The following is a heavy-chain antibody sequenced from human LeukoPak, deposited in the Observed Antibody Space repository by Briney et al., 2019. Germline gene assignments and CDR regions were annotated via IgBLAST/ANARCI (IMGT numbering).Heavy chain of an antibody. J-gene: IGHJ1*01. CDR3: ARGYYDLGTYSGYFQH. V-gene: IGHV4-59*01. D-gene: IGHD3-10*01. CDR1: GGSINDYY. Sequence: NASETLSLTCTVSGGSINDYYWNWIRQPPGKGLEWIGYIYYSGSTNYNPSLKSRVTISVDTSKTRFSLRLSSVTAADTAVYYCARGYYDLGTYSGYFQHWGQGTLVTVSS. CDR2: IYYSGST.